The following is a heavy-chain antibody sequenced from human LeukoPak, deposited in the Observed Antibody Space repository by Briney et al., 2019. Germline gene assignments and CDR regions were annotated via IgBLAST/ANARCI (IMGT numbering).Heavy chain of an antibody. V-gene: IGHV4-59*01. CDR2: IHFSGDA. CDR3: ARRVQMSSASATSNTWLDP. D-gene: IGHD3-10*01. Sequence: SEILSLTCTVSGDSISTYYWNWIRQPPGKRLEWIGHIHFSGDANYNPSLKSRVTISLDSAKNEFSLRLISVTAADTAVYYCARRVQMSSASATSNTWLDPWGQGTLVSVSP. CDR1: GDSISTYY. J-gene: IGHJ5*02.